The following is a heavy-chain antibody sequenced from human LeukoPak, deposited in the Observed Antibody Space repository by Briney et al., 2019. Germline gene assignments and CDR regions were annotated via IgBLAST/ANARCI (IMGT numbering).Heavy chain of an antibody. D-gene: IGHD5-24*01. CDR1: GGTFSSYA. Sequence: SVKVSCKASGGTFSSYAISWVRQAPGQGLEWMGGIIPIFGTANYAQKFQGRVTITADESTSTVYMEVSSLRSEDTAVYYCARVMGRDGYNFDYWGQGTLVTVSS. CDR2: IIPIFGTA. CDR3: ARVMGRDGYNFDY. V-gene: IGHV1-69*13. J-gene: IGHJ4*02.